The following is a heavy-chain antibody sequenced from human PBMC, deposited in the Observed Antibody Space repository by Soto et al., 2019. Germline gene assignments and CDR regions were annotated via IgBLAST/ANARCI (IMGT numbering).Heavy chain of an antibody. D-gene: IGHD5-18*01. J-gene: IGHJ4*02. CDR2: IYYSGST. V-gene: IGHV4-59*01. CDR3: ARRYGYRFDY. Sequence: QVQLQESGPGLVKPSETLSLTCTVSGVSIRSYYWSWIRQPPGKGLEWIGYIYYSGSTNYNPSLKSRVTISVDTSKNQFSLKLSSVTAAETAVYYCARRYGYRFDYWGQGTLVTVSS. CDR1: GVSIRSYY.